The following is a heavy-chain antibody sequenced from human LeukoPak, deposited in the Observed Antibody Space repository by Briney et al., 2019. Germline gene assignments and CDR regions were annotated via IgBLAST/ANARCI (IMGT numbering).Heavy chain of an antibody. J-gene: IGHJ3*02. CDR3: ARESRSGYDHDAFDI. D-gene: IGHD5-12*01. Sequence: ASVKVSCKASGYTFTGYYMHWVRQAPGQGLEWMGWINPNSGGTNYAQKFQGRVTMTRDTSISTAYMELSSLRSDDTAVYYCARESRSGYDHDAFDIWGQGTMVTVSS. V-gene: IGHV1-2*02. CDR2: INPNSGGT. CDR1: GYTFTGYY.